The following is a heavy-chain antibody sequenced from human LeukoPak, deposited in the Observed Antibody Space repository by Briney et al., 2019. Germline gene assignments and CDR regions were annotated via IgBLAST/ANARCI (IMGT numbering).Heavy chain of an antibody. CDR2: IYYSGST. J-gene: IGHJ4*02. V-gene: IGHV4-39*01. CDR3: ARQLIAVALYFDD. D-gene: IGHD6-19*01. CDR1: GGSISSSSYY. Sequence: SETLSLTCTVSGGSISSSSYYWGWIRQPPGKGLEWIGSIYYSGSTYYNPSLKSRVTISVDTSKNQFSLKLSSVTAADTAVYYCARQLIAVALYFDDWGQGTLVTVSS.